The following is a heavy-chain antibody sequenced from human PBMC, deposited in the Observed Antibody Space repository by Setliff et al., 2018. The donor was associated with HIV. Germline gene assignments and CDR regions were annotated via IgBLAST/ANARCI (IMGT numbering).Heavy chain of an antibody. CDR2: IKQDESEI. J-gene: IGHJ3*02. D-gene: IGHD6-6*01. V-gene: IGHV3-7*03. CDR3: ARIYRSSWPFDACDI. Sequence: GGSLRLSCAASEFTFSEYWMTWVRQAPGKGLEWLANIKQDESEIYYVDSVRGRFTVSRDNARNSLYLQMNSLRAEDTAIYYCARIYRSSWPFDACDIWSQGTMVTVSS. CDR1: EFTFSEYW.